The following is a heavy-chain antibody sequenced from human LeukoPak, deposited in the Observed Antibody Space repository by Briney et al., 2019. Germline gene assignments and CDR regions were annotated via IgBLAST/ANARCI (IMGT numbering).Heavy chain of an antibody. V-gene: IGHV3-30*04. D-gene: IGHD6-25*01. J-gene: IGHJ4*02. Sequence: GGSLRLSCATSGFNFSHYPMHWVRQAPGKGLEWVVVISSDGRNKYYADSVKGRLTVSRDNSKNTLYLQMNSLRPEDTSVFFCARGAYSGYPLGFYFDSWGQGILVTVSS. CDR1: GFNFSHYP. CDR2: ISSDGRNK. CDR3: ARGAYSGYPLGFYFDS.